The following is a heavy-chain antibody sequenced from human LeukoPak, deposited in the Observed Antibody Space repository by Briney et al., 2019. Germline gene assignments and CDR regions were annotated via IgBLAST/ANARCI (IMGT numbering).Heavy chain of an antibody. CDR2: IKSKTDGGTA. D-gene: IGHD4-17*01. V-gene: IGHV3-15*01. CDR1: RFTFSNAW. Sequence: GGSLRLSCAASRFTFSNAWMSWVRQAPGKGLEWVGRIKSKTDGGTADYAAPVKGRFTISRNDSKNTLYLQMNSLKTEDTAVYYCTTVDYGDYKFDYWGQGTLVTVSS. CDR3: TTVDYGDYKFDY. J-gene: IGHJ4*02.